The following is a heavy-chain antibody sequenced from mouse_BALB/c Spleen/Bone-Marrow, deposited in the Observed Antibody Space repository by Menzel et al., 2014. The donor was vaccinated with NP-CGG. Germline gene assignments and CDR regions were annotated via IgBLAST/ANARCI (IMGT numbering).Heavy chain of an antibody. D-gene: IGHD2-1*01. V-gene: IGHV4-1*02. J-gene: IGHJ4*01. CDR3: ARPDGNPYAMDY. CDR1: GFDFSRYR. Sequence: EVKLVESGGGLVQPGGSLKLSCAASGFDFSRYRMSWVRQAPGKGLEWIGETNPDSTTINYTPSLKDKFIMSRDNVKNTLYLQMSKVRSEDTALYYCARPDGNPYAMDYWGQGTSVTVSS. CDR2: TNPDSTTI.